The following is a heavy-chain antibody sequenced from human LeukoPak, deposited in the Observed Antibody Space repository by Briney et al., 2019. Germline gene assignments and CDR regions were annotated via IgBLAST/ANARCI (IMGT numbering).Heavy chain of an antibody. V-gene: IGHV1-46*01. J-gene: IGHJ4*02. Sequence: ASVKVSCKASGYTFTSYYMRWVRQAPGQGLEWMGIINPSGGSTSYAQKFQGRVTMTRDTSTSTVYMELSSLRSEDTAVYYCARETSSMVAVAGTPGDYWGQGTLVTVSS. CDR3: ARETSSMVAVAGTPGDY. CDR1: GYTFTSYY. D-gene: IGHD6-19*01. CDR2: INPSGGST.